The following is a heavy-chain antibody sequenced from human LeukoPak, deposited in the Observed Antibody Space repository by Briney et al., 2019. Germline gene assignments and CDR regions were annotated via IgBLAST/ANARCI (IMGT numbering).Heavy chain of an antibody. CDR3: ARAYLLPSIPYWYFDL. CDR2: ISSPSSTI. D-gene: IGHD2-21*01. CDR1: GFTFSGYS. V-gene: IGHV3-48*04. J-gene: IGHJ2*01. Sequence: GGSLRLTCAASGFTFSGYSMNWVRQAPGKGLEWLSYISSPSSTIYYADSVRGRFTISRDNAKNSLYLQMNSPRAEDAAIYYCARAYLLPSIPYWYFDLWGRGTLVTVSS.